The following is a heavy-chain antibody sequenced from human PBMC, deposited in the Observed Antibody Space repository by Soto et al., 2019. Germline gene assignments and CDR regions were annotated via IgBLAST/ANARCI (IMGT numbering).Heavy chain of an antibody. CDR3: ANDRPSIGELFSSFDY. CDR1: GFTFSTYA. CDR2: ITSSGTDT. Sequence: DVQLLESGGGLVQPGGSLRLSCAASGFTFSTYAMSWVRQAPGKALEWVSSITSSGTDTFYADSVKGRFTISRDNSENTLYLQINSLRAEDTAVYYWANDRPSIGELFSSFDYWGQGTLVTVSS. V-gene: IGHV3-23*01. D-gene: IGHD3-10*01. J-gene: IGHJ4*02.